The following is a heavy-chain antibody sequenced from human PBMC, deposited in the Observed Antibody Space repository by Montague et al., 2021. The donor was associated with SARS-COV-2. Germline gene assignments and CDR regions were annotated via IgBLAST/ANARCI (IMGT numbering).Heavy chain of an antibody. Sequence: SETLSLTCTFYGASRSTKNYYWGWIRQPPGKGLEWIGSISYSATSYSNPSLKSRVTMSVDTSRNRLSLNLSSVTVADTAVYYCARLGITLGGVIVIRYYFDFWGQGTLVTVSS. V-gene: IGHV4-39*01. CDR2: ISYSATS. CDR3: ARLGITLGGVIVIRYYFDF. J-gene: IGHJ4*02. D-gene: IGHD3-16*02. CDR1: GASRSTKNYY.